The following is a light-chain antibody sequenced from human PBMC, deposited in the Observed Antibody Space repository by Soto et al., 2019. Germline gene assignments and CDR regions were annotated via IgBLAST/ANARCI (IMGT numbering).Light chain of an antibody. CDR2: GAS. CDR1: CDVYLNA. V-gene: IGKV3-20*01. Sequence: VVLTQSPATLSLSPGEPATLSCRASCDVYLNALAWYQQKPGRTPTLLIYGASTRATGIPDRFSATGSGTDVSLTISSVEPDDFAGYYCQQYVASPFTCGPGTRV. J-gene: IGKJ3*01. CDR3: QQYVASPFT.